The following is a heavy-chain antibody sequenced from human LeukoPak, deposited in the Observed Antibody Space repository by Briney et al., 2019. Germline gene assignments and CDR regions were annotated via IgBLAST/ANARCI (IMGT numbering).Heavy chain of an antibody. CDR2: IYSSGRT. J-gene: IGHJ5*02. CDR3: ARLSAGFNSSYWFDP. CDR1: GGSISSYY. D-gene: IGHD2/OR15-2a*01. Sequence: SETLSLTCTVSGGSISSYYWTWIRQPPGKGLEWIGYIYSSGRTNYNPSLKSQVTMSVDTSKNPFSLKVISVTAADTAVYYCARLSAGFNSSYWFDPWGQGTLVTVSS. V-gene: IGHV4-4*09.